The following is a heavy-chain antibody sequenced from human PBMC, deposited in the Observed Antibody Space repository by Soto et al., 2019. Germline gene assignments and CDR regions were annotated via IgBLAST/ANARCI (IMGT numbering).Heavy chain of an antibody. J-gene: IGHJ5*02. D-gene: IGHD2-21*01. CDR1: GGSVSSESYY. CDR2: VENSGST. Sequence: SETLSLTCSVSGGSVSSESYYWSWIRQTPGKGLEWIGNVENSGSTKYNPSLKSRVTISVDTSKNQFSLKLSSVTGADTAVYYCARERGDAHWIDPWGQGTLVTVSS. CDR3: ARERGDAHWIDP. V-gene: IGHV4-61*01.